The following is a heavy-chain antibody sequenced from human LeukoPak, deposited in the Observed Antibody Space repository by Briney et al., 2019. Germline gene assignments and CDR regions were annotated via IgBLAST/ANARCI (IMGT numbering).Heavy chain of an antibody. J-gene: IGHJ4*02. Sequence: SQTLSLTCTVPGGSISSGGYYWSWIRQHPRKGLEWIGYIYYSGSTYYNPSLKSRVTISIDTSKNQFSLKLSSVTAADTAVYYCARADYVMGPDYWGQGTLVTVSS. D-gene: IGHD4-17*01. CDR1: GGSISSGGYY. CDR3: ARADYVMGPDY. V-gene: IGHV4-31*03. CDR2: IYYSGST.